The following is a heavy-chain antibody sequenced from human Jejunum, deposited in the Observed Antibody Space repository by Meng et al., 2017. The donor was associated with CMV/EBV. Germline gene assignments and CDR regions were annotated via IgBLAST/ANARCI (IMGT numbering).Heavy chain of an antibody. CDR1: GYSFSDYY. CDR3: SSAPGDY. Sequence: VQLVQSGAEVEKTGASVKVSCKSSGYSFSDYYMKWVRQAPGQGLEWMGWINPKTGGTDYAQKFQGRVTLTRDTSITTVYMELSNLKSDDSAVYYCSSAPGDYWGQGTLVTVSS. V-gene: IGHV1-2*02. CDR2: INPKTGGT. J-gene: IGHJ4*02. D-gene: IGHD1-14*01.